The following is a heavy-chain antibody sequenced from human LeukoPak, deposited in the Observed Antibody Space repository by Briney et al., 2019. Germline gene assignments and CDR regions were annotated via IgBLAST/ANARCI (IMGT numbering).Heavy chain of an antibody. V-gene: IGHV3-23*01. D-gene: IGHD7-27*01. Sequence: PGRSLRLSCAASGFTFRNFVMHWVRQAPGKGLEWVAGISTSGGSTYYADSVKGRFTISRDNSKNTLYLQMNSLRAEDTAVYYCAKVINWGSALDYWGQGTLVTVSS. J-gene: IGHJ4*02. CDR2: ISTSGGST. CDR3: AKVINWGSALDY. CDR1: GFTFRNFV.